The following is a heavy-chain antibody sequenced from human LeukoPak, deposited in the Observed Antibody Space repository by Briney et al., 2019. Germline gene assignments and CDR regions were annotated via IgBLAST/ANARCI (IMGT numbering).Heavy chain of an antibody. Sequence: ASVKVSCKASGYTFTGYYMHWVRQAPGQGLEWMGWMNPNSGNTGYAQKFQGRDTITRNTSISTAYMELSSLRSEDTAVYYCARGLTGLRSWGQGTLVTVSS. V-gene: IGHV1-8*03. J-gene: IGHJ1*01. CDR2: MNPNSGNT. CDR1: GYTFTGYY. CDR3: ARGLTGLRS.